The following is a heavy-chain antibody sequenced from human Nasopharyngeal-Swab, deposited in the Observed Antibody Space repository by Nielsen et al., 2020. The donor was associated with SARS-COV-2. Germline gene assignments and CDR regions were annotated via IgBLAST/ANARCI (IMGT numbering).Heavy chain of an antibody. Sequence: GESLKISCAASGFSFSDHYMDWVRQAPGTGLEWVGRTRNKANSYTTEYAASVKGRFTISRDDSKNSLYLQMNGLKTEDTAVYYCARGGSGTLRGYQYAMDVWGQGTTVTVSS. CDR3: ARGGSGTLRGYQYAMDV. CDR2: TRNKANSYTT. J-gene: IGHJ6*02. V-gene: IGHV3-72*01. CDR1: GFSFSDHY. D-gene: IGHD3-10*01.